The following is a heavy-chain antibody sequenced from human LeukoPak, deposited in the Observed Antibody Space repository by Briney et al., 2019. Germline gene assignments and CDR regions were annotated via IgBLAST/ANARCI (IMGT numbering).Heavy chain of an antibody. CDR3: AKDQSAAGTCFDY. J-gene: IGHJ4*02. V-gene: IGHV3-23*01. D-gene: IGHD6-13*01. Sequence: GGSLRLSCAASGFTFSSYAMSWVRQAPGKGLEWVSAISGSGGSTYYADSVKGRFTISKDNSKNTLYLQMNSLGAEDTAVYYCAKDQSAAGTCFDYWGQGTLVTVSS. CDR1: GFTFSSYA. CDR2: ISGSGGST.